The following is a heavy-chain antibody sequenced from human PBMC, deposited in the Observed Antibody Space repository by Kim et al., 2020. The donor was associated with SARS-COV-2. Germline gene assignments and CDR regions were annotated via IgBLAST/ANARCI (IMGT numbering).Heavy chain of an antibody. V-gene: IGHV3-21*01. D-gene: IGHD3-10*01. CDR3: ARDYGSGSISNAFDI. Sequence: DSVKGRFTISRDNAKNSLYLQMNSLRAEDTAVYYCARDYGSGSISNAFDIWGQGTMVTVSS. J-gene: IGHJ3*02.